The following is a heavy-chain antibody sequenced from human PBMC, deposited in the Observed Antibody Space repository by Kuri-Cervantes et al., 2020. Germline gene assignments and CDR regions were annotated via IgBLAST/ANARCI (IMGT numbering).Heavy chain of an antibody. D-gene: IGHD3-16*01. J-gene: IGHJ6*03. CDR2: IYPDDSDS. CDR1: GYTFANYW. Sequence: GESLKISCTGSGYTFANYWIGWVRQMPGKGLDWMGIIYPDDSDSIYSPSFQGRITISADKSTDTAYLQWSSLKASDTAIYYCARSPGGPKYNYMDVWGKGTTVTVSS. V-gene: IGHV5-51*01. CDR3: ARSPGGPKYNYMDV.